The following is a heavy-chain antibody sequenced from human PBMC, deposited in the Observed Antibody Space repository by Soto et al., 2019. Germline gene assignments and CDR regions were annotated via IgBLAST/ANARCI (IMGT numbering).Heavy chain of an antibody. V-gene: IGHV3-13*04. CDR2: IGTAGDT. CDR1: GFTFSSYY. Sequence: GGSRRLSCSASGFTFSSYYMHWVRQGPGKGLEWVSAIGTAGDTNYAGSVKGRFTISRENAKNSLYLQMNSLRAGDTAIYFCARAIGPTLFDYWGQGTLVTVSS. CDR3: ARAIGPTLFDY. D-gene: IGHD3-22*01. J-gene: IGHJ4*02.